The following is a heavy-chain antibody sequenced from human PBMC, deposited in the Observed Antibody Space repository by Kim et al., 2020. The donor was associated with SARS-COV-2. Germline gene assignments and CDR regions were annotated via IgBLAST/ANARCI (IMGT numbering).Heavy chain of an antibody. CDR3: AKSTFPYANSSPFFDY. V-gene: IGHV3-23*01. CDR1: GFTFSSYA. D-gene: IGHD2-2*01. Sequence: GGSLRLSCAASGFTFSSYAMSWVRQAPGKGLEWVSTIRSGGSTYYADSVKGRFTISSDTSKNTLYLQMNSLRAEDTAIYYCAKSTFPYANSSPFFDYWGQGTLVTVSS. CDR2: IRSGGST. J-gene: IGHJ4*02.